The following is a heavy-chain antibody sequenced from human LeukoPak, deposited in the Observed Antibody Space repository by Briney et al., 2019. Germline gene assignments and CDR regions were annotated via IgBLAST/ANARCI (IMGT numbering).Heavy chain of an antibody. V-gene: IGHV3-23*01. Sequence: GGSLRLSCAASGFTFSNYAMSWVRQAPGKGLEWVSAISNSGGSTYYTDSVKGRFTISRDNSKNTLYLQMNSLRAKDTAVYYCAKTSGPTDYWGQGTLVTVSS. D-gene: IGHD3-10*01. CDR2: ISNSGGST. CDR3: AKTSGPTDY. J-gene: IGHJ4*02. CDR1: GFTFSNYA.